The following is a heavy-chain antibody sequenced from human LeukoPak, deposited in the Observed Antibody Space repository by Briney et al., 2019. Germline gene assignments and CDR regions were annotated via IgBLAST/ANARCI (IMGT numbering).Heavy chain of an antibody. CDR3: ARTRYYYNSRSYGAPYYFDY. CDR1: GGSFSGYY. D-gene: IGHD3-10*01. Sequence: KPSETLSLTCAVYGGSFSGYYWSWIRQPPGKGLEWIGEINHSGSTNYNPSLKSRVTISVDTSKNQFSLKLNSVTAADTAVYYCARTRYYYNSRSYGAPYYFDYWGQGTLVTVSS. J-gene: IGHJ4*02. CDR2: INHSGST. V-gene: IGHV4-34*01.